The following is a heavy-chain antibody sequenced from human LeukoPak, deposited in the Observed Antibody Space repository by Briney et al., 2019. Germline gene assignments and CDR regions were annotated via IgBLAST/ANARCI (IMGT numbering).Heavy chain of an antibody. D-gene: IGHD3-22*01. CDR3: ARGPYYYDSSGYSVDY. J-gene: IGHJ4*02. CDR2: ISSSSSYI. V-gene: IGHV3-21*01. CDR1: GFTFSSYR. Sequence: GGSLRLSCAASGFTFSSYRMNWVRQAPGKGLEWVSSISSSSSYIYYAESVKGRFTISRDNAKNSLYLQMNSLRAEDTAVYYCARGPYYYDSSGYSVDYWGQGTLVTVSS.